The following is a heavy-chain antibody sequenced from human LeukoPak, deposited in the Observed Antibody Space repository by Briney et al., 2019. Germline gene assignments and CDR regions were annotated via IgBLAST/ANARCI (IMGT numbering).Heavy chain of an antibody. J-gene: IGHJ6*02. CDR2: ISYDGGNR. D-gene: IGHD3-3*01. CDR3: ARDRGVYYDFWSGYLGTYYYYGMDV. V-gene: IGHV3-30*04. CDR1: GFTFSSYA. Sequence: PGGSLRLSCSASGFTFSSYAMHWVRQAPGKGLEWVAVISYDGGNRYYADPVKGRFTISRDNSKNTLYLQMNSLRAEDTAVYYCARDRGVYYDFWSGYLGTYYYYGMDVWGQGTTVTVSS.